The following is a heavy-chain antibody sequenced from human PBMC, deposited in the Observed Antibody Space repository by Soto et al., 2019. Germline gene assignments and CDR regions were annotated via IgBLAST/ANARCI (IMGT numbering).Heavy chain of an antibody. J-gene: IGHJ6*02. CDR3: ARGAARPGYYYYYGMDV. D-gene: IGHD6-6*01. CDR2: INPNSGGT. Sequence: GASVKVSCKASGYTFTGCYMHWVRQAPGQGLEWMGWINPNSGGTNYAQKFQGWVTMTRDTSISTAYMELSRLRSDDTAVYYCARGAARPGYYYYYGMDVWGPGTTVTVSS. CDR1: GYTFTGCY. V-gene: IGHV1-2*04.